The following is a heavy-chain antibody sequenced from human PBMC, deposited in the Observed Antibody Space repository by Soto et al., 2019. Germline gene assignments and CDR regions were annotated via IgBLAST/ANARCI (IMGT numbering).Heavy chain of an antibody. D-gene: IGHD2-21*01. CDR1: GFTFSNSA. CDR3: AAELYSGGTCCSFDI. Sequence: SVKVSCKASGFTFSNSAVQWVRQARGQHLEWIGWIIVGTGETKSTQDLQGRITITRDMSTSTAYMELSGLRSEDTAVYYCAAELYSGGTCCSFDIWGQGTMVTVSS. CDR2: IIVGTGET. J-gene: IGHJ3*02. V-gene: IGHV1-58*01.